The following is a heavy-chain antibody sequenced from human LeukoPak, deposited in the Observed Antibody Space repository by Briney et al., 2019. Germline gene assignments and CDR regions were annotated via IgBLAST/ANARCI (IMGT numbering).Heavy chain of an antibody. V-gene: IGHV3-23*01. J-gene: IGHJ3*02. CDR3: TKDFSNSWNVEI. CDR2: INGDGSNA. D-gene: IGHD1-1*01. CDR1: GFTFSSYG. Sequence: SGGSQRLSCAASGFTFSSYGMGWVRQAPGKGLEWGSGINGDGSNAYYADSVKGRFTISRDNSKNTLYLQMNSLRAEDTAVYYCTKDFSNSWNVEIWGQGTMVTVSS.